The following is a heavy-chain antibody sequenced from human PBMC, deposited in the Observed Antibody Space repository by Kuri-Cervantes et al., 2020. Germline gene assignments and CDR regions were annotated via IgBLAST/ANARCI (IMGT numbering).Heavy chain of an antibody. V-gene: IGHV1-2*04. J-gene: IGHJ4*02. CDR3: AREWHYFDS. CDR2: INPNSGGT. D-gene: IGHD5-24*01. Sequence: ASVKVSCKASGYTFTGYYIHWVRQAPGQGLEWMGRINPNSGGTNYAQKFQDWVTMTRDTSITTAYMELSSLRSEDTAVYYCAREWHYFDSWGQGTMVTVSS. CDR1: GYTFTGYY.